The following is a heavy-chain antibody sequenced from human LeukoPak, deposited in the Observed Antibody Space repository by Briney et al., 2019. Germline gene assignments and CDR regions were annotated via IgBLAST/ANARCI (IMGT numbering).Heavy chain of an antibody. CDR2: IYNRWTT. V-gene: IGHV4-59*01. D-gene: IGHD2-21*02. J-gene: IGHJ4*02. CDR1: GGSMNSYY. CDR3: ARGEYCGGDCYPTFDY. Sequence: PSETLSLTCTVSGGSMNSYYWTWIRQPPGKGLEWIGYIYNRWTTNYNPSLKSRVTISIYTSKNQFSLKLSSVTIADTAVYYCARGEYCGGDCYPTFDYWGQGTLVTVSS.